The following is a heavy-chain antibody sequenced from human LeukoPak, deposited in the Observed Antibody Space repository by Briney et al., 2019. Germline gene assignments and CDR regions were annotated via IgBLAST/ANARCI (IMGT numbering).Heavy chain of an antibody. CDR1: GFTFSVYA. Sequence: GGSLRLSCSASGFTFSVYATHWVRQAPGKGLEYVSTIISNGGSTYYADSVKGRFTISRDNSKNTVSLQMSSLRAEATALYYCVKDGLAFCGGDCYSYFDYWGQGTLVTVSS. CDR2: IISNGGST. V-gene: IGHV3-64D*06. D-gene: IGHD2-21*02. CDR3: VKDGLAFCGGDCYSYFDY. J-gene: IGHJ4*02.